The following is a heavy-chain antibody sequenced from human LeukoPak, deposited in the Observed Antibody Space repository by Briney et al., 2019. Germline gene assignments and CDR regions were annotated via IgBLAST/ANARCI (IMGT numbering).Heavy chain of an antibody. Sequence: PSETLSLTCTVSGGSISSYYWSWLRQPPGKRLEWIGYIYYSGSTNYNPSLKSRVTISVDTSKNQFSLKLSSVTAADTAVYYCASGGTPDWYFDLWGRGTLVTVSS. D-gene: IGHD4-23*01. CDR2: IYYSGST. CDR3: ASGGTPDWYFDL. J-gene: IGHJ2*01. V-gene: IGHV4-59*01. CDR1: GGSISSYY.